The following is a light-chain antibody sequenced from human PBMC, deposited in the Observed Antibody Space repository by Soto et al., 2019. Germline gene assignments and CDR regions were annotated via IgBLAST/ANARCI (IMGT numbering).Light chain of an antibody. CDR2: EGS. CDR3: CSYAGSSTYV. CDR1: SSDVGGYKV. Sequence: QPVLTQPASVSASPGQSITISCTGTSSDVGGYKVVSWYQQHPGRAPKLMIYEGSKRPSGVSIRFSGSKSGNTASLTISGLQAEEEAHYYCCSYAGSSTYVFGSGTKVTVL. V-gene: IGLV2-23*01. J-gene: IGLJ1*01.